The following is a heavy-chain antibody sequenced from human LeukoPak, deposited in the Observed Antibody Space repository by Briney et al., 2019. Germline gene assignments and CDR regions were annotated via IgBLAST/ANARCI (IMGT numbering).Heavy chain of an antibody. J-gene: IGHJ1*01. CDR1: GGSISSYY. D-gene: IGHD3-22*01. CDR2: IYTSGST. V-gene: IGHV4-4*07. CDR3: ARGGYYDSSGYYYEETHQH. Sequence: SETLSLTCTASGGSISSYYWSWIRQPAGKGLEWIGRIYTSGSTNYNPSLKSRVTMSVDTSKNQFSLKLSSVTAADTAVYYCARGGYYDSSGYYYEETHQHWGQGTLVTVSS.